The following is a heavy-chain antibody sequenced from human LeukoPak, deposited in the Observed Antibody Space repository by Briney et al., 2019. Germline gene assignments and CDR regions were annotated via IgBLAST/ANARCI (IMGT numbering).Heavy chain of an antibody. Sequence: GRSLRLSCAASGFTFSSYAMHWVRQAPGKGLEWVAVISYDGSNKYYADSVKGRFTISRDNSKNTLYLQMNSLRAEDTAVYYCARDKVHLVVVAASNWFDPWGQGTLVTVSS. CDR2: ISYDGSNK. CDR1: GFTFSSYA. V-gene: IGHV3-30-3*01. J-gene: IGHJ5*02. CDR3: ARDKVHLVVVAASNWFDP. D-gene: IGHD2-15*01.